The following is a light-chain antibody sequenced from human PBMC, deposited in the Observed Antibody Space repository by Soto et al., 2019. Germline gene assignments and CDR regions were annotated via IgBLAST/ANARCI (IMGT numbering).Light chain of an antibody. CDR2: DNN. CDR1: SSNIGNNY. J-gene: IGLJ2*01. Sequence: QSVLTQPPSVSAAPGQKVTISCSGSSSNIGNNYVSWYQQLPGTDPKLLIYDNNKRPSGIPDRFSGSKSGASGTLDITGLQTGDEADYYCATWDGSLPAEVFGGGTQLTVL. V-gene: IGLV1-51*01. CDR3: ATWDGSLPAEV.